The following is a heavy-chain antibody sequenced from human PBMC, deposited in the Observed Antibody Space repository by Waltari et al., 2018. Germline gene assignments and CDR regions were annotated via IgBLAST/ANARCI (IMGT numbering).Heavy chain of an antibody. CDR3: ANSQYLQFDVFNI. V-gene: IGHV3-7*01. CDR1: VFSPSKYW. CDR2: IKQDGSEK. D-gene: IGHD3-9*01. Sequence: EVQLVESGGGLVQPGGCLTRYGAGSVFSPSKYWMNRSRQASGKGPEWVANIKQDGSEKDYVDSVKGRFTVSRDNAKNSLDLQMNSLRVEDTAVYYCANSQYLQFDVFNIWGQGTMVTVSS. J-gene: IGHJ3*02.